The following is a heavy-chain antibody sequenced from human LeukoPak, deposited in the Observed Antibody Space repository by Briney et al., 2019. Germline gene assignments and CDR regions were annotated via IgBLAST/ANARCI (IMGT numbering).Heavy chain of an antibody. J-gene: IGHJ6*02. Sequence: GSSVKLSCKASGGTFISYAISWVRQAPGQGLGWMGRIIPIFGIANYAQKFQGRVTITADKSTSTAYMELSSLRSEDTAVYYCARGAAAAGYYYYYGMDVWGQGTTVTVSS. CDR1: GGTFISYA. CDR3: ARGAAAAGYYYYYGMDV. D-gene: IGHD6-13*01. CDR2: IIPIFGIA. V-gene: IGHV1-69*04.